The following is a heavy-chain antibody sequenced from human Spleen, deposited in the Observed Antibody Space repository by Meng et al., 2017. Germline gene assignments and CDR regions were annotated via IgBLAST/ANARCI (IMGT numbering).Heavy chain of an antibody. Sequence: GESLKISCAASGFNFGSYGMSWVRQAPGKGLEWVSTISGSGGSTFYADSVKGRFTISRDNAKNTLYLQMNSLRAEDTAVYYCARGGTYYFGSGSYLTPQDGMDVWGQGTTVTVSS. J-gene: IGHJ6*02. CDR3: ARGGTYYFGSGSYLTPQDGMDV. CDR1: GFNFGSYG. CDR2: ISGSGGST. V-gene: IGHV3-23*01. D-gene: IGHD3-10*01.